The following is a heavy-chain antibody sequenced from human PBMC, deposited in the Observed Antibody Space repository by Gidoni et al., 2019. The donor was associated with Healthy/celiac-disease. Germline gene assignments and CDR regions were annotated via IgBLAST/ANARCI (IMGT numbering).Heavy chain of an antibody. CDR2: INPNSGGT. D-gene: IGHD2-2*01. Sequence: QVQLVQSGPEVKKPGSSLKVSCQASGSTFTGYYMHCVRQAPGQGLEWMGRINPNSGGTNYAQKFQGRVTMTRDTSSSTAYMELSRLRSDDTAVYYCARDSLDCSSTSCLEYYYYGMDVGDQGTTVTVSS. CDR3: ARDSLDCSSTSCLEYYYYGMDV. V-gene: IGHV1-2*06. CDR1: GSTFTGYY. J-gene: IGHJ6*02.